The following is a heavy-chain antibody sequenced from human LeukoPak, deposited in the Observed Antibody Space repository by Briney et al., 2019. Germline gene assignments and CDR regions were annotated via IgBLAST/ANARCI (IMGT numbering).Heavy chain of an antibody. D-gene: IGHD2-15*01. Sequence: GGSLRLSCAASGFTFSSYGMHWVRQAPGKGLEWVAVISYDGSNKYYADSVKGRFTISRDNSKNTLYLQMNSLRAEDTAVYYCARVFPSDKPAATTDYWGQGTLVTVSS. CDR3: ARVFPSDKPAATTDY. V-gene: IGHV3-30*03. CDR1: GFTFSSYG. CDR2: ISYDGSNK. J-gene: IGHJ4*02.